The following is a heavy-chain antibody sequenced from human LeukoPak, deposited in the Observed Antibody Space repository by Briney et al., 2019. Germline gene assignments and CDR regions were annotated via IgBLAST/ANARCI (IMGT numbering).Heavy chain of an antibody. D-gene: IGHD2-2*02. J-gene: IGHJ5*02. CDR3: ARVIDCSSTSCYTINWFDP. V-gene: IGHV1-69*05. CDR1: GGTFSSYA. CDR2: IIPIFGTA. Sequence: ASVKVSCKASGGTFSSYAISWVRQAPGQGLEWMGGIIPIFGTANYAQKFQGRVTITTDESTSTAYMELSSLRSEDTAVYYCARVIDCSSTSCYTINWFDPWGQGTLVTVSS.